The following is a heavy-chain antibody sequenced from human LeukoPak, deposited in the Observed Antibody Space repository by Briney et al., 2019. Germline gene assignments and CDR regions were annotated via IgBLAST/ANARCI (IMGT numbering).Heavy chain of an antibody. J-gene: IGHJ6*03. CDR2: ISGSGGST. D-gene: IGHD3-10*01. CDR3: AKDGGLLWFGELPRTFYYMDV. Sequence: GGSLRLSCTASGFTFSSYAMSWVRQAPGKGLEWVSAISGSGGSTYYADSVKGRFTISRDNSKNTLYLQMNSLRAEDTAVYYCAKDGGLLWFGELPRTFYYMDVWGKGTTVTVSS. V-gene: IGHV3-23*01. CDR1: GFTFSSYA.